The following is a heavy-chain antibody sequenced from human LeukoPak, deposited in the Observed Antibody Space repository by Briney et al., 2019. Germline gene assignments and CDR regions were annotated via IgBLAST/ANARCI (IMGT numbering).Heavy chain of an antibody. J-gene: IGHJ3*02. CDR1: GGTFSSYV. V-gene: IGHV1-69*13. Sequence: SVKVSCKASGGTFSSYVISWVRQAPGQGLEWMGGIIPIFGTANYAQKFQGRVTITADESTSTAYMELSSLRSEDTAVYYCARGFIGYQLLPGGAFDIWGQGTMVTVSS. CDR3: ARGFIGYQLLPGGAFDI. CDR2: IIPIFGTA. D-gene: IGHD2-2*01.